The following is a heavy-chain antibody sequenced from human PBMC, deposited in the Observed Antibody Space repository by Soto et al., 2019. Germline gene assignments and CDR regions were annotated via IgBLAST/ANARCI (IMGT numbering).Heavy chain of an antibody. D-gene: IGHD5-12*01. CDR1: GFTFSSYG. CDR2: IWYDGSNK. Sequence: PGGSLRLSCAASGFTFSSYGMHWVRQAPGKGLEWVAVIWYDGSNKYYADSVKGRFTISRDNSKNTLYLQMNSLRAEDTAVYYCARELRLNTPGPFDYWGQGTLVTVSS. J-gene: IGHJ4*02. CDR3: ARELRLNTPGPFDY. V-gene: IGHV3-33*01.